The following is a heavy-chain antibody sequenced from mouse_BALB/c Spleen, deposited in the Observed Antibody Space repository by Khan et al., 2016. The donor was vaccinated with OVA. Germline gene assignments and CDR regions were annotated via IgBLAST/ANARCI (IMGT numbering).Heavy chain of an antibody. CDR2: IWSDGRT. CDR1: GFSLTSFA. J-gene: IGHJ4*01. CDR3: ARHQFPLSMDS. Sequence: QVQLKQSGPDLVAPSQSLSITCSVSGFSLTSFAIHWVRQPPGKGLEWLVVIWSDGRTTYNSSLKSRLSISKDNSKSQVFLKINSLQTDDTAMYYCARHQFPLSMDSWGQGTSVTLSS. V-gene: IGHV2-6-2*01.